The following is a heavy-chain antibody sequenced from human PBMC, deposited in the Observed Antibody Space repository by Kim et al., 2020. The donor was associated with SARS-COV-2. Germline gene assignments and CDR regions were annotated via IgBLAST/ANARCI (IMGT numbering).Heavy chain of an antibody. D-gene: IGHD5-18*01. CDR3: AREGDTPWGQLWKYYYYYGMDV. CDR1: GISFSGTT. CDR2: IKQDGSEK. Sequence: GGSLRLSCAASGISFSGTTIHWVRQAPGKGLEWVANIKQDGSEKYYVDSVKGRFTISRDNAKNSLYLQMNSLRAEDTAVYYCAREGDTPWGQLWKYYYYYGMDVWGQGTTVTVSS. V-gene: IGHV3-7*01. J-gene: IGHJ6*02.